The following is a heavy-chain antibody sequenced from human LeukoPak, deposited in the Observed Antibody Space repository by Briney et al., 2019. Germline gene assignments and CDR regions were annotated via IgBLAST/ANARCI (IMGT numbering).Heavy chain of an antibody. J-gene: IGHJ4*02. CDR2: ISYDGSNK. CDR3: AKERRILHDRRPYYFDY. CDR1: GFTFSSYG. Sequence: GGSLRLSCAASGFTFSSYGMHWVRQAPGKGLEWVAVISYDGSNKYYADSVKGRFTISRDNSKNTLYLQMNSLRAEDTAVYYCAKERRILHDRRPYYFDYWGQGTLVTVSS. D-gene: IGHD3-22*01. V-gene: IGHV3-30*18.